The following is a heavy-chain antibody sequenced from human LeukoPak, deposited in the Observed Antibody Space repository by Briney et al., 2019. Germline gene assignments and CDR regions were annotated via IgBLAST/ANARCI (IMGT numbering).Heavy chain of an antibody. CDR2: INHSGST. Sequence: SETLSLTCAVYGGSFSGYYWSWIRQPPGKGLEWIGEINHSGSTNYNPSLKSRVTISVDTSKNQFSLKLGSVTAADTAVYYCASLSGSQNWLDPWGQGTLVTVSS. D-gene: IGHD1-26*01. CDR3: ASLSGSQNWLDP. J-gene: IGHJ5*02. CDR1: GGSFSGYY. V-gene: IGHV4-34*01.